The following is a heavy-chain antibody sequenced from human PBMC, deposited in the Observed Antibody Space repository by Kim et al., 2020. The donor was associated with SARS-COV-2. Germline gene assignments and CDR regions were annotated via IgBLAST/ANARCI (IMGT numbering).Heavy chain of an antibody. CDR2: ISYDGSNK. V-gene: IGHV3-30*18. CDR1: GFTFSSYG. D-gene: IGHD1-26*01. Sequence: GGSLRLSCAASGFTFSSYGMHWVRQAPGKGLEWVAVISYDGSNKYYADSVKGRFTISRDNSKNTLYLQMNSLRAEDTAGYYCAKGYSGSYYGYFDYWGQG. J-gene: IGHJ4*02. CDR3: AKGYSGSYYGYFDY.